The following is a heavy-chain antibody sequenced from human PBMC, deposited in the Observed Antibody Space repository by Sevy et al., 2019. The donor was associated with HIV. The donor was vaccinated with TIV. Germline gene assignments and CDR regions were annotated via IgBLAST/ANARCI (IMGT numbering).Heavy chain of an antibody. CDR2: ISGSGGST. CDR1: GFTFSSYA. CDR3: ARGGYYYYYYMHV. J-gene: IGHJ6*03. V-gene: IGHV3-23*01. Sequence: GGSLRLSCAASGFTFSSYAMSWVRQAPGKGLEWVSAISGSGGSTYYADSVKGRFTISRDNSKNTLYLQMNSLRAEDTAVYYCARGGYYYYYYMHVWGKGTTVTVSS.